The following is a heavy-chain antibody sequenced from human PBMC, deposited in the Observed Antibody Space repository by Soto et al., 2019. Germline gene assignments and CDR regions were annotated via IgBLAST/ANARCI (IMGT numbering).Heavy chain of an antibody. V-gene: IGHV5-51*01. CDR1: GYSFTTYC. D-gene: IGHD3-10*01. J-gene: IGHJ4*01. CDR3: ARHSTSAPKDY. CDR2: IYPGDSGT. Sequence: GESLKISCNGSGYSFTTYCIAWVLQMPGKGLEWVGIIYPGDSGTRYSPSFEGHVTISVDKSISTAFLQWNSLKASDNAIYYCARHSTSAPKDYWGQGTLVTVSS.